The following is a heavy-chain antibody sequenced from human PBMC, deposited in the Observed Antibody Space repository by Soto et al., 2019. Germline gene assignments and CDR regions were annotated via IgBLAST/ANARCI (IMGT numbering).Heavy chain of an antibody. Sequence: SVKGSCKASGGSFSSYAIIWVRQAPGQGLEWMGGIIPIFGTANYAQKFQGRVTITADESTSTAYMELSSLRSEDTAVYYCARDKWETGEAAFDIWGQGTMVTVSS. CDR2: IIPIFGTA. V-gene: IGHV1-69*01. CDR3: ARDKWETGEAAFDI. D-gene: IGHD1-1*01. CDR1: GGSFSSYA. J-gene: IGHJ3*02.